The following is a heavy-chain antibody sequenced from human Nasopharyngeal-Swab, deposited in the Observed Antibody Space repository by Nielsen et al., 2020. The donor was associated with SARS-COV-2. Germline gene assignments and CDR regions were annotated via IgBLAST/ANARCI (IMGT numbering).Heavy chain of an antibody. CDR1: GFTFSSYW. CDR3: ARDGILLWFGEEILDY. J-gene: IGHJ4*02. Sequence: GGSLRLSCAASGFTFSSYWMSWVRQAPGKGLEWVANIKQDGSEKYYVDSVKGRFTISRDNAKNSLYLQMNSLRAEDTAVYYCARDGILLWFGEEILDYWGQGTLVTVSS. V-gene: IGHV3-7*03. CDR2: IKQDGSEK. D-gene: IGHD3-10*01.